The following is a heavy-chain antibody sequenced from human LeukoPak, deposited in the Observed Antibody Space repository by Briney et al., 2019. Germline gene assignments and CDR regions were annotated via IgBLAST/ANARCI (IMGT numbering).Heavy chain of an antibody. CDR3: ARSLWPEDY. CDR2: INQDGNSQ. V-gene: IGHV3-7*01. CDR1: GFAFSSYW. Sequence: GGSLRLSCEASGFAFSSYWASWVRQAPGKGLEWVANINQDGNSQNYVDSVRGRFTISKDNAKNSVYLQMSSLRAEDTAVYYCARSLWPEDYWGQGILVTVSS. J-gene: IGHJ4*02. D-gene: IGHD2-21*01.